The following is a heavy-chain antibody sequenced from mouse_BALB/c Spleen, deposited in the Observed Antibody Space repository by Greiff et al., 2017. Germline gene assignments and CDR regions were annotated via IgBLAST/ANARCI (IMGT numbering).Heavy chain of an antibody. V-gene: IGHV3-6*02. CDR2: ISYDGSN. CDR3: GDRNWYFDV. D-gene: IGHD3-2*01. Sequence: VQLKQSGPGLVKPSQSLSLTCSVTGYSITSGYYWNWIRQFPGNKLEWMGYISYDGSNNYNPSLKNRISITRDTSKNQFFLKLNSVTTEDTATYYCGDRNWYFDVWGAGTTVTVSS. CDR1: GYSITSGYY. J-gene: IGHJ1*01.